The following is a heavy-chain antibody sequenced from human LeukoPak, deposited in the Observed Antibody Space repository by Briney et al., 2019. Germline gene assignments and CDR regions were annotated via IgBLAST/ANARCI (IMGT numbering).Heavy chain of an antibody. J-gene: IGHJ4*02. CDR1: GGSISSGGYY. Sequence: PSETLSLTCTVSGGSISSGGYYWSWIRQPPGKGLEWVGYIYYSGSTYYSPSLKSRVTISVDTSKNQFSLKLSSVTAADTAVYYCARASFDWLLSYWGQGTLVTVSS. CDR2: IYYSGST. V-gene: IGHV4-30-4*01. D-gene: IGHD3-9*01. CDR3: ARASFDWLLSY.